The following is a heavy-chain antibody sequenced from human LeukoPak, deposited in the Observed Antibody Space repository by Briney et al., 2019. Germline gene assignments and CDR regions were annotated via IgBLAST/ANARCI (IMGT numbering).Heavy chain of an antibody. CDR1: GYTFTSYG. D-gene: IGHD3-3*01. Sequence: GASVKVSCKASGYTFTSYGISWVRQAPGQGLEWMGWISAYNGNTNYAQKLQGRVTMTTDTSTSTAYIELRSLRSDDTAVYYCARDAYYGAVPIDYWGQGTLVTVSS. J-gene: IGHJ4*02. CDR2: ISAYNGNT. CDR3: ARDAYYGAVPIDY. V-gene: IGHV1-18*01.